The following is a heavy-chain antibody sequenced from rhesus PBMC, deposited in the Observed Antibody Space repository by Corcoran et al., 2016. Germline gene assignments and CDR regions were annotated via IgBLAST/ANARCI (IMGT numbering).Heavy chain of an antibody. D-gene: IGHD6-25*01. Sequence: QVQMQESGPGLVKPSETLSLTCSVSGASISSNWWSWLRQPPGKGLEWIGEINGDSGSTNYNPSLKSRVTISTDASKKQFSLKLSSVTAADTAVYFCSRCSDAAPGSGSDYWGQGVLVTVSS. V-gene: IGHV4-80*01. CDR2: INGDSGST. CDR3: SRCSDAAPGSGSDY. J-gene: IGHJ4*01. CDR1: GASISSNW.